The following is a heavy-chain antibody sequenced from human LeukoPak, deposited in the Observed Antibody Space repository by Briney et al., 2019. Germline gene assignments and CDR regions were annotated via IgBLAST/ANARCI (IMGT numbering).Heavy chain of an antibody. D-gene: IGHD5-12*01. CDR1: GGSISSGSYY. Sequence: SQTLSLTCTVSGGSISSGSYYWSWIRQPAGKGLEWIGRIYTSRSTNYNPSLKSRVTISVDTSKNQFSLKLSPVTAADTAVYYCARVRKWQLDYWGQGTLVTVSS. J-gene: IGHJ4*02. CDR3: ARVRKWQLDY. V-gene: IGHV4-61*02. CDR2: IYTSRST.